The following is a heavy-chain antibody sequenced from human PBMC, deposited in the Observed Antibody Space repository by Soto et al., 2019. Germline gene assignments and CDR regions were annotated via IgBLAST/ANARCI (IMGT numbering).Heavy chain of an antibody. V-gene: IGHV3-23*01. CDR1: GFAFRSYA. CDR3: AKGAAGGTLGADDWFDP. D-gene: IGHD6-13*01. Sequence: GGSLRLSCAASGFAFRSYAIYWVHQAPGKGLEWVSGISGSGDSPFYAESVKGRFTIFRDNSKNTLYLQMNNLRGDDTAVYYCAKGAAGGTLGADDWFDPWGQGTLVTVSS. CDR2: ISGSGDSP. J-gene: IGHJ5*02.